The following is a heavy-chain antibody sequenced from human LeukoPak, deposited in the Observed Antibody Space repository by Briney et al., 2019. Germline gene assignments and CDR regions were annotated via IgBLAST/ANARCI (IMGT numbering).Heavy chain of an antibody. J-gene: IGHJ3*02. CDR3: ARKKLYDFWSGYPTTDAFDI. CDR2: INPNSGGT. CDR1: GYTFTGYY. Sequence: ASVTVSCKASGYTFTGYYMHWVRQAPGQGLKWMGWINPNSGGTNYAQKFQGRVTMTRDTSISTAYMELSRLRSDDTAVYYCARKKLYDFWSGYPTTDAFDIWGQGTMVTVSS. D-gene: IGHD3-3*01. V-gene: IGHV1-2*02.